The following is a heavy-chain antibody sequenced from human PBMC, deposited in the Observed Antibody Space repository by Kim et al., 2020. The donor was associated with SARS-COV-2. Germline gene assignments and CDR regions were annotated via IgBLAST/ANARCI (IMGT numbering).Heavy chain of an antibody. V-gene: IGHV3-23*01. J-gene: IGHJ4*02. CDR1: GFTFRSFA. CDR3: AKGTSGSSYSYLFNF. Sequence: GGSLRLSCAASGFTFRSFAMSWVRQAPGKGLEWVSTINFSGDSTLYAESVKGRFTISRDNSMDTLYMEMDSLRVEDTALYYCAKGTSGSSYSYLFNFWGQGTLVTVSS. D-gene: IGHD2-15*01. CDR2: INFSGDST.